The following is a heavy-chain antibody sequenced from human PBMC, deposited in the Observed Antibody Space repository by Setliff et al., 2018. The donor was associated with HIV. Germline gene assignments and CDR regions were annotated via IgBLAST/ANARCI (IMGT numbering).Heavy chain of an antibody. Sequence: ASVKVSCKASGYTFTSYAMHWVRQAPGQRLEWMGWINAGNGNTKYSQKFQGRVTITRDTSASTAYMELSSLRYEDTAVYYCAREGPGIAAAGTLDLSFDYWGQGTLVTVSS. CDR1: GYTFTSYA. D-gene: IGHD6-13*01. CDR3: AREGPGIAAAGTLDLSFDY. J-gene: IGHJ4*02. V-gene: IGHV1-3*01. CDR2: INAGNGNT.